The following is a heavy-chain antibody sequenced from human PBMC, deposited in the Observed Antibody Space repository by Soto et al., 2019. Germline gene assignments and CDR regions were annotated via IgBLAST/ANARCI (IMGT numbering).Heavy chain of an antibody. J-gene: IGHJ5*02. D-gene: IGHD2-2*01. CDR1: GYTFTSYD. Sequence: ASVKVSCKASGYTFTSYDINWVRQATGQGLEWMGWMNPNSGNTGYAQKFQGRVNMTRNTSISTAYMELSSLRSEDTAVYYCAGGKARLAWGIVVVPGGWFDPWGQGTLVTVSS. CDR3: AGGKARLAWGIVVVPGGWFDP. CDR2: MNPNSGNT. V-gene: IGHV1-8*01.